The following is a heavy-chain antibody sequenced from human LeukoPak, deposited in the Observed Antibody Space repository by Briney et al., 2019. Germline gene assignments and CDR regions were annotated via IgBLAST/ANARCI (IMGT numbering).Heavy chain of an antibody. CDR2: IYYSGST. CDR3: ARAGQWLASNWFDP. J-gene: IGHJ5*02. Sequence: PSETLSLTCTVSGGSISSSSYYWGWIRQPPGKGLEWIGSIYYSGSTYYNPSLKSRVTISVDTSKNQFSLKLSSVTAADTAVYYCARAGQWLASNWFDPWGQGTLVTVSS. D-gene: IGHD6-19*01. CDR1: GGSISSSSYY. V-gene: IGHV4-39*07.